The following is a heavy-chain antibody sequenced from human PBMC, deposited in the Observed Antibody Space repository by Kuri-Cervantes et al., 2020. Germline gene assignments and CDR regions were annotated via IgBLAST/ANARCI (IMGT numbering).Heavy chain of an antibody. CDR1: SGSISMYY. J-gene: IGHJ6*03. CDR3: ARLGDYYGSGSYPEDNYYYYMDV. Sequence: SETLSLTCTVSSGSISMYYWSWIRQPPGKGLEWIGYTYYSGSTNYNPSLKSRVTISVDTSKSQFSLKLSSVTAADTAVYCCARLGDYYGSGSYPEDNYYYYMDVWGKGTTVTVSS. CDR2: TYYSGST. V-gene: IGHV4-59*01. D-gene: IGHD3-10*01.